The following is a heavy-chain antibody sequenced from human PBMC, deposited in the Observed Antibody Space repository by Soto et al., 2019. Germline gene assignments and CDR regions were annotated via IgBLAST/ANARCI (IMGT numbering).Heavy chain of an antibody. Sequence: SETLSLTCTVSGGSISSYYWSWIRQPPGKGLEWIGYIYYSGSTNYNPSLKSRVTISVDTSKNQFSLKLSSVTAADTAVYYCARSYGDYLNFDYWGQGTLVTVSS. CDR2: IYYSGST. CDR3: ARSYGDYLNFDY. D-gene: IGHD4-17*01. J-gene: IGHJ4*02. CDR1: GGSISSYY. V-gene: IGHV4-59*01.